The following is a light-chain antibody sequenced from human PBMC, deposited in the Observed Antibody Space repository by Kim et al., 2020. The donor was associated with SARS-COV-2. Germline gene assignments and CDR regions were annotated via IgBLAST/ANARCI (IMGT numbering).Light chain of an antibody. CDR3: QVWDTSSDHMV. V-gene: IGLV3-21*04. Sequence: APGKTATITCGGNNVGSKSVHWYQQKPGQAPMLVISFDNDRPSGIPERFSGSNSGNTATLSITRVEVGDEADYYCQVWDTSSDHMVFGGGTKVTVL. CDR2: FDN. CDR1: NVGSKS. J-gene: IGLJ2*01.